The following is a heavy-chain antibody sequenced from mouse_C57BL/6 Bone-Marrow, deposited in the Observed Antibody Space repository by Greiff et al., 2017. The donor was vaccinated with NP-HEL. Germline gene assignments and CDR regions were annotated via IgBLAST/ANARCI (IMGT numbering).Heavy chain of an antibody. CDR2: ISSGGSYT. V-gene: IGHV5-6*01. D-gene: IGHD2-4*01. J-gene: IGHJ4*01. Sequence: EVKLVESGGDLVKPGGSLKLSFSSSFFTFLLSFLSFFLPPPANRLEWVATISSGGSYTFYPDSVKGRFTISRDNAKNTLYLQMSSLKSEDTAMYYCARFNYDPYYYAMDYWGQGTSVTVSS. CDR1: FFTFLLSF. CDR3: ARFNYDPYYYAMDY.